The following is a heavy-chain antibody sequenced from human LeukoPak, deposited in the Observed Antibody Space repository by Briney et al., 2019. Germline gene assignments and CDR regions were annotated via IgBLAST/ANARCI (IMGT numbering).Heavy chain of an antibody. CDR2: INPSGGST. CDR1: GYTFTSYY. Sequence: ASVKVSCKASGYTFTSYYMHWVRQAPGQGLEWMGIINPSGGSTSYAQKFQGRVTMTRDMSTSTVYMELSSLRSEDTAVYYCAREDSGYDYHYWSQGTLVTVSS. J-gene: IGHJ4*02. CDR3: AREDSGYDYHY. D-gene: IGHD5-12*01. V-gene: IGHV1-46*01.